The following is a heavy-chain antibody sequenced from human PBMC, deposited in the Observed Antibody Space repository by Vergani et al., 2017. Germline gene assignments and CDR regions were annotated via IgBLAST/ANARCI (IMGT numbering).Heavy chain of an antibody. CDR1: GFTFSSYS. V-gene: IGHV3-21*04. J-gene: IGHJ4*02. CDR3: AREGKYYYDSSGYSHFDY. D-gene: IGHD3-22*01. CDR2: ISSSSSYI. Sequence: EVQLVESGGGLVKPGGSLRLSCAASGFTFSSYSMNWVRQAPGKGLEWVSSISSSSSYIYYADSVKGRFTISRDNSKNTLYLQMNSLRSEDTAVYYCAREGKYYYDSSGYSHFDYWGQGTLVTVSS.